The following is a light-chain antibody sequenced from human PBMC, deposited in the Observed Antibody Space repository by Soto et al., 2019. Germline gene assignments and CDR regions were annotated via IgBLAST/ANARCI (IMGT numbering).Light chain of an antibody. J-gene: IGLJ1*01. V-gene: IGLV2-14*01. CDR2: DVN. CDR3: SSYASSTTRV. Sequence: QSALTQPASVSGSPGQSITISCTGTSSDVGGYTYVSWYQQHPGKAPKLIIYDVNNRPSGVSNRFSGSKSGNTASLTISGLQAEDEADYYCSSYASSTTRVFGTGTQLTVL. CDR1: SSDVGGYTY.